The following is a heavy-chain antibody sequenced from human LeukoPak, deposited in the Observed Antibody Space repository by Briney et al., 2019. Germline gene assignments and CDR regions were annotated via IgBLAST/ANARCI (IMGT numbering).Heavy chain of an antibody. CDR2: IYSGGAI. Sequence: GGSLRLSCVASGFDVGSNYMSWVRQAPGKGLEWVPLIYSGGAIRYADSVKGRFTICRDSSKNTLFLQMNDLTVEDTARYYCARRPGNWGQGILVTVSS. CDR1: GFDVGSNY. D-gene: IGHD1-14*01. V-gene: IGHV3-53*01. CDR3: ARRPGN. J-gene: IGHJ4*02.